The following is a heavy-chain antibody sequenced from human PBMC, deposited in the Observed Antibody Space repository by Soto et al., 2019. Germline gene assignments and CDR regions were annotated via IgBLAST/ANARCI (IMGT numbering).Heavy chain of an antibody. CDR3: VKDMGQAAVGIRYPYGLDV. Sequence: PGGSLRLSCAASGFTFSSYEMNWVRQAPGKGLEHVSTLSSNGIGTYYADSVKGRFTFSRDTSKNTLYLQMSSLRTEDTAVYYCVKDMGQAAVGIRYPYGLDVWGLGTTVTVSS. CDR1: GFTFSSYE. J-gene: IGHJ6*02. V-gene: IGHV3-64D*06. D-gene: IGHD6-13*01. CDR2: LSSNGIGT.